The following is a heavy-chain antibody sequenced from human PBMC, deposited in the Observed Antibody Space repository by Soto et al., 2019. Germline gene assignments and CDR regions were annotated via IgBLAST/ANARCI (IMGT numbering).Heavy chain of an antibody. D-gene: IGHD6-13*01. Sequence: GGSLRLSCAASGFTFSSYGMHWVRQAPGKGLEWVAVISYDGSNKYYADSVKGRFTISRDNSKNTLYLQMNSLRAEDTAVYYCAKDWGGFSSSWPYNYYYYYGMDVWGQGTTVTVSS. J-gene: IGHJ6*02. V-gene: IGHV3-30*18. CDR1: GFTFSSYG. CDR3: AKDWGGFSSSWPYNYYYYYGMDV. CDR2: ISYDGSNK.